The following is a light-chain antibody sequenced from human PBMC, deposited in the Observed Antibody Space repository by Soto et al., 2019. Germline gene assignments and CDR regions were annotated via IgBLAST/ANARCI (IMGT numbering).Light chain of an antibody. V-gene: IGKV3-11*01. CDR2: DTS. CDR3: QQRSSWPRT. J-gene: IGKJ5*01. CDR1: RSVSSY. Sequence: EIVLPQSPATLSLPPGERATLSCRASRSVSSYLAWYQQKPGQTPGLLIYDTSNRATGIPARFSGSGSGTDFTLTISSLEPEDFAVYYCQQRSSWPRTFGQGTRLEIK.